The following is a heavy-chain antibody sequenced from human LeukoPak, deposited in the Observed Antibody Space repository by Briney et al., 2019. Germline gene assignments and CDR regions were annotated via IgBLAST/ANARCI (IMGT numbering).Heavy chain of an antibody. Sequence: GGSLRLACAASGFAFSTYSMNWVRQAPGKGLEWVAAINTRSRTYYADSVKGRFTMSGDNAKNSLYLQMNSLRVEDTAVYYCARETGCSSTSCYGEAFDTWGQGTMVTVSS. CDR1: GFAFSTYS. J-gene: IGHJ3*02. D-gene: IGHD2-2*01. CDR2: INTRSRT. V-gene: IGHV3-21*01. CDR3: ARETGCSSTSCYGEAFDT.